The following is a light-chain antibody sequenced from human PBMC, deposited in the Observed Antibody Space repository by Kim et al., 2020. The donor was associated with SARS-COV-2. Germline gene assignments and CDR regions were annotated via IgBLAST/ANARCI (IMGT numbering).Light chain of an antibody. Sequence: QSALTQPPSVSGSPGQSVTISCTGTSSDVGSYNRVSWYQQPPGTAPKLIIYEVSNRPSGVPDRVSGSKSGSTTSLTISGLQAEDEANYYCTSYTSSSTYVLFGGGTQLTVL. CDR1: SSDVGSYNR. CDR2: EVS. V-gene: IGLV2-18*02. CDR3: TSYTSSSTYVL. J-gene: IGLJ2*01.